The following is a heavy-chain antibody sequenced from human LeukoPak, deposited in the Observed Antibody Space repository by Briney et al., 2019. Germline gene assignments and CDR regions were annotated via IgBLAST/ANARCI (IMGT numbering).Heavy chain of an antibody. D-gene: IGHD4-23*01. CDR3: ARVGVDYSGNIIKYFFDY. CDR2: MYHSGST. J-gene: IGHJ4*02. V-gene: IGHV4-38-2*02. CDR1: GYSISSGHY. Sequence: SETPSLTCTVSGYSISSGHYWGWIRQPPGKGLEWIGSMYHSGSTYYNPSLKSRVTISVDTSKNQFSLKLSPVTAADTAVYYCARVGVDYSGNIIKYFFDYWGQGTLVTVSS.